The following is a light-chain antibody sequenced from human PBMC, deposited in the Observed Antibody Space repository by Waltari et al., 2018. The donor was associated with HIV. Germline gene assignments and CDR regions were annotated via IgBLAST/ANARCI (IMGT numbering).Light chain of an antibody. Sequence: QSVLTQPPSVSGAPGQRVTISCTGGSSNIGAGSDVHWYQQLPGTAPKRLIPDNINRPSGVPDRFSGSRTGTSASLDITGLQAEDEADYYCQSYDTRLSAWVFGGGTKLTVL. CDR3: QSYDTRLSAWV. CDR2: DNI. CDR1: SSNIGAGSD. V-gene: IGLV1-40*01. J-gene: IGLJ3*02.